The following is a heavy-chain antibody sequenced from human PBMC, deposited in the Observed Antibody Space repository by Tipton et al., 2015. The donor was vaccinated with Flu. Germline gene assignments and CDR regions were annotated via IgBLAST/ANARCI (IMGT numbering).Heavy chain of an antibody. V-gene: IGHV4-38-2*02. D-gene: IGHD3-22*01. J-gene: IGHJ4*02. Sequence: TLSLTCTISGHSISSDYYWGWIRQSPGKGLEWIGNIFHTGSTYHNPSLKSRVTISVDTSKNQFSLKLTSVTAADTAVYYCARDLKWSSAYYNPFGYWGQGTLVTVSS. CDR1: GHSISSDYY. CDR3: ARDLKWSSAYYNPFGY. CDR2: IFHTGST.